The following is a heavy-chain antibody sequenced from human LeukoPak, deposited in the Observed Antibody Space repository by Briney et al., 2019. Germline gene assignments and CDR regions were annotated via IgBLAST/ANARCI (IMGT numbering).Heavy chain of an antibody. CDR2: ISYDGSNK. V-gene: IGHV3-30-3*01. CDR1: GFTFSSYA. D-gene: IGHD5-18*01. J-gene: IGHJ6*02. CDR3: ARAMCEYSYGFCGMDV. Sequence: PGRSLRLSCAAPGFTFSSYAMHWVRQAPGKGLEWVAVISYDGSNKYNADSEKGRFTISRDNSKNTLYLQMNSLRAEDTAVYYCARAMCEYSYGFCGMDVWGQGTTVTVSS.